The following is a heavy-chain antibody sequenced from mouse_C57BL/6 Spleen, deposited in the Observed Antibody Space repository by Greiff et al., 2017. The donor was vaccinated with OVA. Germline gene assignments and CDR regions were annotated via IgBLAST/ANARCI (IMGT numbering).Heavy chain of an antibody. CDR1: GYTFTSYW. J-gene: IGHJ3*01. CDR2: IHPNSGST. V-gene: IGHV1-64*01. D-gene: IGHD3-1*01. Sequence: QVQLQQSGAELVKPGASVKLSCKASGYTFTSYWMHWVKQRPGQGLEWIGMIHPNSGSTNYNEKFKSKATLTVDKSSSTAYMQLSSLTSEDSAVYYCARQGLRDRGAWFAYWGQGTLVTVSA. CDR3: ARQGLRDRGAWFAY.